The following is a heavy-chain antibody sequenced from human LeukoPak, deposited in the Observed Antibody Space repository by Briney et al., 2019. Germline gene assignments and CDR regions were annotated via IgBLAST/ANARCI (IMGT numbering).Heavy chain of an antibody. CDR2: FYYSGST. CDR1: GDSISSSSYY. J-gene: IGHJ4*02. CDR3: ARGVVIAPQTFDY. Sequence: PSETLSLTCTVSGDSISSSSYYWGWIRQPPGKGLEWIGSFYYSGSTYYNPSLKSRVTISVDMSKNQFSLKLGPVTAADTAVYYCARGVVIAPQTFDYWGQGTLVTVSS. V-gene: IGHV4-39*07. D-gene: IGHD2-21*01.